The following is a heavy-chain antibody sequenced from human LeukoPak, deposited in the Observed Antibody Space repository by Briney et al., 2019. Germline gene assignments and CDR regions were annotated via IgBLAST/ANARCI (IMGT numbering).Heavy chain of an antibody. CDR3: ARVFSYGSGSPYYFDY. J-gene: IGHJ4*02. D-gene: IGHD3-10*01. Sequence: SETLSLTCTVSGGSISSGDYYWSWIRQPPGKGLEWIGYIYYSGSTYYNPSLKSRVTISVDTSKNQFSLKLSSVTAADTAVYYCARVFSYGSGSPYYFDYWGQGTLVTVSS. V-gene: IGHV4-31*03. CDR1: GGSISSGDYY. CDR2: IYYSGST.